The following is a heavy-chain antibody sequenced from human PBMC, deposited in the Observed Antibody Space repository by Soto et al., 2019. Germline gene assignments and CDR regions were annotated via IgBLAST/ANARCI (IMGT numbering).Heavy chain of an antibody. D-gene: IGHD4-17*01. V-gene: IGHV1-8*02. J-gene: IGHJ6*03. Sequence: ASVKVSCKASGYTFTSYGISWVRQATGQGLEWMGWMNPNSGNTGYAQKFQGRVTMTRNTSISTAYMELSSLRFEDTALFYCARGAPATVTTGGGMDVWGKGTTVTVSS. CDR1: GYTFTSYG. CDR2: MNPNSGNT. CDR3: ARGAPATVTTGGGMDV.